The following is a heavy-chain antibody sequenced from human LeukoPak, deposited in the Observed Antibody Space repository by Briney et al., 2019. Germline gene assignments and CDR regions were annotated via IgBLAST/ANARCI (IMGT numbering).Heavy chain of an antibody. CDR2: IYSDGST. V-gene: IGHV3-66*01. Sequence: GGSLRLSCAASGLTVSSNYMSWVRHSPGKGLEWVSVIYSDGSTYYANSVKGRFTISRGNSKNTLYLQMNSLRAEDTAVYYCAKDRYYGSGSYYAYYYYGMDVWGQGTTVTVSS. D-gene: IGHD3-10*01. CDR3: AKDRYYGSGSYYAYYYYGMDV. CDR1: GLTVSSNY. J-gene: IGHJ6*02.